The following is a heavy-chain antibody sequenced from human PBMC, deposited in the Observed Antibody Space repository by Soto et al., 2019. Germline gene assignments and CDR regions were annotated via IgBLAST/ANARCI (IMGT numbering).Heavy chain of an antibody. CDR3: ARGQWLDNN. D-gene: IGHD6-19*01. Sequence: SETMSLTCAVYGGSFSGFSWSWVRQPPGKGLEWIGEIHRGGSTNYNPSLKSRVTISVDTSKNQFSLKLTSVTAADTAVYYCARGQWLDNNWGQGTRVTVSS. J-gene: IGHJ4*02. CDR2: IHRGGST. CDR1: GGSFSGFS. V-gene: IGHV4-34*01.